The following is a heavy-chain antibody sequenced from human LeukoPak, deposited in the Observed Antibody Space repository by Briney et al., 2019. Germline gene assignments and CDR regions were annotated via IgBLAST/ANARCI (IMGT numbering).Heavy chain of an antibody. Sequence: GGTLRLSCAASGFTFSSHGMNWVRQAPGKGLEWVSSISSSSGYIYYADSLKGRFIISRDNAKNSLSLQMNSLRAEDTAVYYCARSHYDITGYPTPDYFDYWGQGIPVTVSS. V-gene: IGHV3-21*01. CDR3: ARSHYDITGYPTPDYFDY. J-gene: IGHJ4*02. CDR2: ISSSSGYI. D-gene: IGHD3-22*01. CDR1: GFTFSSHG.